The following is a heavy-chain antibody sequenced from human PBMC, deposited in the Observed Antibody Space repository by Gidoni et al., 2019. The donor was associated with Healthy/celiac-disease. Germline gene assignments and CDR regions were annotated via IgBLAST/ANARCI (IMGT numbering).Heavy chain of an antibody. Sequence: QVQLVESGGGVVQPGRSLRLSCAASGFTFSRYAMHWVRQAPGKGLEWVAVISYDGSNKYYADSVKGRFTISRDNSKNTLYLQMNSLRAEDTAVYYCARVGGYYDSSGQFDYWGQGTLVTVSS. CDR1: GFTFSRYA. V-gene: IGHV3-30*01. CDR2: ISYDGSNK. CDR3: ARVGGYYDSSGQFDY. D-gene: IGHD3-22*01. J-gene: IGHJ4*02.